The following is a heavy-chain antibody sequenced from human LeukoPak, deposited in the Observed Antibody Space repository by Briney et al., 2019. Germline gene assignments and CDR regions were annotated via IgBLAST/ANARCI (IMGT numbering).Heavy chain of an antibody. Sequence: SETLSLTCTVSSGSISTSNYYWGWVRQPPGKALEWIGNIFYSGSTYYSPSLKSRVTISLDTSRNQFSLKLSSVTAADTAVYYCARGKYYYDSSGYYLYNWFDPWGQGTLVTVSS. CDR1: SGSISTSNYY. CDR3: ARGKYYYDSSGYYLYNWFDP. J-gene: IGHJ5*02. V-gene: IGHV4-39*07. D-gene: IGHD3-22*01. CDR2: IFYSGST.